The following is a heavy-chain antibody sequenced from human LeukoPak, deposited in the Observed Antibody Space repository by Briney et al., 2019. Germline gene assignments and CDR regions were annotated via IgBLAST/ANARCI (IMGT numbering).Heavy chain of an antibody. V-gene: IGHV3-23*01. Sequence: PGGSLRLSCAASGFTFSSYAMSWVRQAPGKGLEWVSAISGSGGSTYYADSVKGRFTISRDNSKNTLYLQMNSLRAEDTAVYYCAKDLIPLSTVVTPQGIYGMDVWGQGTLVTVSS. D-gene: IGHD4-23*01. CDR2: ISGSGGST. CDR1: GFTFSSYA. J-gene: IGHJ6*02. CDR3: AKDLIPLSTVVTPQGIYGMDV.